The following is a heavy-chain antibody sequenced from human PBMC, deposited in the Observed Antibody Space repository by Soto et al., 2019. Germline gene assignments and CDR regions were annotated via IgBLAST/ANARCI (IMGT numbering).Heavy chain of an antibody. J-gene: IGHJ3*02. D-gene: IGHD6-13*01. Sequence: PGESLKISCKGSGYSFTSYWIGWVRQMPGKGLEWMGIIYPGDSDTRYSPSFQGQVTISADKSISTAYLQWSSLKASDTAMYYCARHCPHVMGCTAGGAFDIWGQGTMVTVSS. V-gene: IGHV5-51*01. CDR1: GYSFTSYW. CDR3: ARHCPHVMGCTAGGAFDI. CDR2: IYPGDSDT.